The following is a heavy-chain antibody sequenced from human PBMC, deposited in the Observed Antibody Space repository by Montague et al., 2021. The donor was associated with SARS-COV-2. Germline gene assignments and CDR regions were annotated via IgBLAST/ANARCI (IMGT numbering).Heavy chain of an antibody. D-gene: IGHD3-9*01. Sequence: SLRLSCEASGFIFSSYSMNLVRQAPVKGLEWVSYISSSISTIYYSYSXKVLFTISRDNAKNSLYLQMNSLRAEDTAVYYCARDLRWGYYDILTGYYRPLDYWGQGTLVAVSS. CDR3: ARDLRWGYYDILTGYYRPLDY. J-gene: IGHJ4*02. CDR1: GFIFSSYS. CDR2: ISSSISTI. V-gene: IGHV3-48*04.